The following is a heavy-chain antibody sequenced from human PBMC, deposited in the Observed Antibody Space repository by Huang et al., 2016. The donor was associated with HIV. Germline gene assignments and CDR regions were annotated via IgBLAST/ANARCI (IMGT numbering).Heavy chain of an antibody. J-gene: IGHJ5*02. CDR1: GYMFASYT. V-gene: IGHV7-4-1*04. CDR3: GRGGGGGSWQTPLVWLDP. CDR2: ISTSNEKS. D-gene: IGHD2-15*01. Sequence: QVRLVQSGSELKKPGASVKISCQPSGYMFASYTIHCVRQCPGQGLECIGWISTSNEKSASAPAFPGRFLLSFDTSINMAYLEINGLESQDTAVYFCGRGGGGGSWQTPLVWLDPWGQGTLISVSS.